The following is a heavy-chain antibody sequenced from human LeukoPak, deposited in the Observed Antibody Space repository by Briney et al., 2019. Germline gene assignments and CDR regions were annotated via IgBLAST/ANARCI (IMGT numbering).Heavy chain of an antibody. D-gene: IGHD3-10*02. V-gene: IGHV3-48*04. CDR3: ARDQWSVRGVIPFDY. J-gene: IGHJ4*02. CDR1: GFTFSSYN. Sequence: GGSLRLSCAASGFTFSSYNMNWVRQAPGKGLEWVSYISTSTSTIYYADSVKGRFTISRDNAKNSLYLQMNSLRAEDTAVYYCARDQWSVRGVIPFDYWGQGTLVTASS. CDR2: ISTSTSTI.